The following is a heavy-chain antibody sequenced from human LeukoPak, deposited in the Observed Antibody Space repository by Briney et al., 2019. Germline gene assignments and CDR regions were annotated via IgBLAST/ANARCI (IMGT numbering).Heavy chain of an antibody. CDR2: IYTSGGT. J-gene: IGHJ6*03. D-gene: IGHD5-18*01. Sequence: PSETLSLTCTVSGGSISSGSYYWGWIRQPAGKGLEWIGRIYTSGGTNYNPSLKSRVTISVDTPKNQFSLKLSSVTAADTAVYYCASARYSYGSYYYYYMDVWGKGTTVTVSS. CDR1: GGSISSGSYY. V-gene: IGHV4-61*02. CDR3: ASARYSYGSYYYYYMDV.